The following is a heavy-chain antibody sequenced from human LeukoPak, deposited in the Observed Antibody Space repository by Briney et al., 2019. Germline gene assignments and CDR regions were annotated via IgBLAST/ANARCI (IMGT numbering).Heavy chain of an antibody. CDR3: ARGRSGWYYYFDY. Sequence: GGSLRLSCAASGFTFSSYAMSWVRQAPGKGLEWVSYISSSGSTIYYADSVKGRFTISRDNAKNSLYLQMNSLRAEDTAVYYCARGRSGWYYYFDYWGQGTLVTVSS. CDR2: ISSSGSTI. D-gene: IGHD6-19*01. V-gene: IGHV3-48*04. J-gene: IGHJ4*02. CDR1: GFTFSSYA.